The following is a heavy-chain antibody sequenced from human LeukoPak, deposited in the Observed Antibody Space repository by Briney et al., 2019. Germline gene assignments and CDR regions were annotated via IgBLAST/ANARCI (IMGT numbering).Heavy chain of an antibody. J-gene: IGHJ3*02. V-gene: IGHV4-59*01. CDR2: IYYSGST. CDR3: AGEGAPDAFDI. D-gene: IGHD1-26*01. Sequence: SETLSLTCTVSGGSISSYYWSWVRQPPGKGLEWIGYIYYSGSTNYNPSLKSRVTISVDTSKNQFSLKLSSVTAADTGVYYCAGEGAPDAFDIWGQGTMVTVSS. CDR1: GGSISSYY.